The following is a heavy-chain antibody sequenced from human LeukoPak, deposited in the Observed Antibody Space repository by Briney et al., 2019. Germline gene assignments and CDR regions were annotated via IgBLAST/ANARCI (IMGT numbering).Heavy chain of an antibody. J-gene: IGHJ6*03. D-gene: IGHD2-15*01. Sequence: SETLSLTCTVSGGSIRSYSWSWIRQPPGSGLEWIGYIHHSRSTNYNPSLKSRVTVSVDTSKNQFSLILSSVTAADTAMYYCARVKESSGGRMISGRFLDYKYYYMDVWGKGTTVTISS. CDR3: ARVKESSGGRMISGRFLDYKYYYMDV. CDR1: GGSIRSYS. CDR2: IHHSRST. V-gene: IGHV4-59*01.